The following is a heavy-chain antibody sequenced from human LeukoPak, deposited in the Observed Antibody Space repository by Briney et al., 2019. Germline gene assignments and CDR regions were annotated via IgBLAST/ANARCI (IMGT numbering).Heavy chain of an antibody. Sequence: PSETLSLTCTVSGGSISRYYWSWIRQPPGKGLEWFGYVYDSGTTNYNPSLKSRVTISADTSKNQFSLKLSSVTAADTAVYYCARVVHHYDSSGYYYYYYYMDVWGKGTTVTISS. CDR2: VYDSGTT. D-gene: IGHD3-22*01. J-gene: IGHJ6*03. V-gene: IGHV4-59*01. CDR3: ARVVHHYDSSGYYYYYYYMDV. CDR1: GGSISRYY.